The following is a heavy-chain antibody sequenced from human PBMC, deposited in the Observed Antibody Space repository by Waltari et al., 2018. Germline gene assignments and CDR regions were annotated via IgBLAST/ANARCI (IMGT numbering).Heavy chain of an antibody. CDR2: IYSSGTT. CDR1: GGSISSYY. CDR3: ARDRYCSGGSCYGGGGAFDI. V-gene: IGHV4-59*01. Sequence: GLVKPSETLSLTCTVSGGSISSYYWSWIRQPPGKGLEWIGYIYSSGTTNNNPSLKSRVTISVDTSKNQFSLKLSSVTAADTAVYYCARDRYCSGGSCYGGGGAFDIWGQGTMVTVSS. D-gene: IGHD2-15*01. J-gene: IGHJ3*02.